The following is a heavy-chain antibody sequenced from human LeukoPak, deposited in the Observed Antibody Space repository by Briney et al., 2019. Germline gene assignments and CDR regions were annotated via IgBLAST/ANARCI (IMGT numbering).Heavy chain of an antibody. CDR3: ARVSDYVDFDY. CDR2: IYYSGST. V-gene: IGHV4-59*01. CDR1: GGSISSYY. J-gene: IGHJ4*02. Sequence: PSETLSLTCTVSGGSISSYYWSWIRQPPGKGLEWIGYIYYSGSTNYNPSLKSRVTISVDTSKNQFSLKLSSVTAADTAVYYCARVSDYVDFDYWGQGTLVTVSS. D-gene: IGHD4-17*01.